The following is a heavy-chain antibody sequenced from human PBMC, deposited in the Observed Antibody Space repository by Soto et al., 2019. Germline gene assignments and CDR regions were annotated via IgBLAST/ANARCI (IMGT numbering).Heavy chain of an antibody. CDR1: GGSISSSSYY. Sequence: PSETLSLTCTVPGGSISSSSYYWGWIRQPPEKGQERIESIYYSGYTYYNPSLKSQVTKSVDTSKKQFSLKLSSVTAADTAVYFCARHNGPLYVGYYYDMDVWGQGTTVTVSS. V-gene: IGHV4-39*01. J-gene: IGHJ6*02. CDR2: IYYSGYT. CDR3: ARHNGPLYVGYYYDMDV. D-gene: IGHD3-16*01.